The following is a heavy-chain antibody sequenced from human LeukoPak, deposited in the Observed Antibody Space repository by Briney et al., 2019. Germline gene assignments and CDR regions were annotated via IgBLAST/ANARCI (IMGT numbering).Heavy chain of an antibody. Sequence: SETLSLTCTVSGGSISSYYWSWIRQPPGKGLEWIGYTYYSGSTNYNPSLKSRVTISVDTSKNQFSLKLSSVTAADTAVYYCARQGDGYNHNWFDPWGQGTLVTVSS. CDR1: GGSISSYY. V-gene: IGHV4-59*08. CDR2: TYYSGST. D-gene: IGHD5-24*01. J-gene: IGHJ5*02. CDR3: ARQGDGYNHNWFDP.